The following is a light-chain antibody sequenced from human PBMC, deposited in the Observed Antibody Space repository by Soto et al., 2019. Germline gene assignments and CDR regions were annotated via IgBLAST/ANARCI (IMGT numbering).Light chain of an antibody. Sequence: QSALTQPASVSGSPGQSITISCTGASSDVGNGQYVSWYQQCPGKAPKLMIYEVSNRPSGVSNRFSASKSGNTASLTISGLQAEDEGDYSCSSYTASSTFVFGTGTKVTVL. CDR1: SSDVGNGQY. V-gene: IGLV2-14*01. CDR3: SSYTASSTFV. J-gene: IGLJ1*01. CDR2: EVS.